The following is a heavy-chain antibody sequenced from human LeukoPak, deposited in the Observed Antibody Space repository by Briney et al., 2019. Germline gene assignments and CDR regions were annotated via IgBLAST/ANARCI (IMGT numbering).Heavy chain of an antibody. CDR3: ARAQHSPSGDFGP. CDR2: ITSGSSYI. J-gene: IGHJ5*02. Sequence: GGSLRLSCAASGFTFSSYNMNWVRQAPGKGLEWVSSITSGSSYIYYADSVKGRFTISRDNAKNSLYLQMNSLRAEDTAVYYCARAQHSPSGDFGPWGQGTLVTVSS. V-gene: IGHV3-21*01. D-gene: IGHD3-10*01. CDR1: GFTFSSYN.